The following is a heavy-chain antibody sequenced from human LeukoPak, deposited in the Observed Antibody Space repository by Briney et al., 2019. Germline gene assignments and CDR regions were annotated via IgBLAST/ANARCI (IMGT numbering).Heavy chain of an antibody. D-gene: IGHD1-26*01. CDR1: GFTFSSYS. CDR3: ARGVGGATSFHYYYYYMDV. CDR2: ISSSSSYI. J-gene: IGHJ6*03. V-gene: IGHV3-21*01. Sequence: GGSLRLSCAASGFTFSSYSMNWVRQAPGKGLEWVSSISSSSSYIYYADSVKGRFTISRDNAKNSLYLQMNSLRAEDTAVYYCARGVGGATSFHYYYYYMDVWGRGTTVTVSS.